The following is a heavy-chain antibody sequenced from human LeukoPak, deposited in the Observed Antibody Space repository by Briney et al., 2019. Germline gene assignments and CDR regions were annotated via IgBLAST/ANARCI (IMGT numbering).Heavy chain of an antibody. Sequence: PSETLSLTCTVSGYSISSGYYWGWIRQPPGKGLEWIGSIFHSGSTYYNPSLKSRVTISVDTSKNQFSLKLSSVTAADTAVYYCAGAGDYYDSSGYYYFDYWGQGTLVTVSS. CDR3: AGAGDYYDSSGYYYFDY. D-gene: IGHD3-22*01. CDR1: GYSISSGYY. V-gene: IGHV4-38-2*02. J-gene: IGHJ4*02. CDR2: IFHSGST.